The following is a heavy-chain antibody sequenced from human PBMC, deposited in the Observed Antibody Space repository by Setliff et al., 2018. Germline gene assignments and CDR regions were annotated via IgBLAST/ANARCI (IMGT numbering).Heavy chain of an antibody. D-gene: IGHD4-4*01. CDR1: GFTFSSYE. V-gene: IGHV3-48*03. CDR3: ARRQY. CDR2: ISSTGGTT. J-gene: IGHJ4*02. Sequence: GESLRLSCAASGFTFSSYEMYWVRQAPGKGLEWVSFISSTGGTTSYADPVRGRFTLSRDNAKNSLYLQMNGLGVEDTAVYYCARRQYWGQGTLVTVSS.